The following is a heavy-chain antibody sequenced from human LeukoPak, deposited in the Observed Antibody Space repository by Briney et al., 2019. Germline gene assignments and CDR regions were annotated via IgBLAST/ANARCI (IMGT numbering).Heavy chain of an antibody. J-gene: IGHJ4*02. Sequence: GGSLRLSCAASGFTFSSYGMHWVRQAPGKGLEWVAFIRYDGSNKYYADSVKGRFTISRDNSKNTLYLQMNSLRAEDTAVYYCAKLDIAARRSIDYWGQGTLVTVSS. V-gene: IGHV3-30*02. D-gene: IGHD6-6*01. CDR2: IRYDGSNK. CDR3: AKLDIAARRSIDY. CDR1: GFTFSSYG.